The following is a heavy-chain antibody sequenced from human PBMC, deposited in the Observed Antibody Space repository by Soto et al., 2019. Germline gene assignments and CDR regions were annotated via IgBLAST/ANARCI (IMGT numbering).Heavy chain of an antibody. D-gene: IGHD1-20*01. J-gene: IGHJ4*02. CDR3: ATSQKGYNWNYFDH. V-gene: IGHV4-34*12. Sequence: SETLSLTCAVYGGSFSGYYWGWLRQSPGKGPEWIGSVFYTGFTSYNPSLESRVSVSVDTSKNQFSLKVSGVSAADTAVYYCATSQKGYNWNYFDHWGQGALVTVSS. CDR1: GGSFSGYY. CDR2: VFYTGFT.